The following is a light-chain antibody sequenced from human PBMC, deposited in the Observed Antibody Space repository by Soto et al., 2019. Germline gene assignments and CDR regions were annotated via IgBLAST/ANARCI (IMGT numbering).Light chain of an antibody. CDR2: GAS. CDR3: QQYGSSPVT. V-gene: IGKV3-20*01. Sequence: EIVLTQSPGTLSLSPGERATLSCRASQSVSSSYLAWYQQKPGQAPRLLIYGASSRATGIPDRFSGSGSGTDLTLTISRLEPEYFAVYDCQQYGSSPVTFGPGTKVDIK. CDR1: QSVSSSY. J-gene: IGKJ3*01.